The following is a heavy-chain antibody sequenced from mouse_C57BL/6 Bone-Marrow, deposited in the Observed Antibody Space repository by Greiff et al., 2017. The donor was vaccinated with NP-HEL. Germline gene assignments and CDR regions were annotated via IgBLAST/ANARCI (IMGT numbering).Heavy chain of an antibody. CDR1: GYTFTSYW. D-gene: IGHD1-1*01. V-gene: IGHV1-50*01. CDR3: ASRPPIYYYGSSPYY. J-gene: IGHJ2*01. Sequence: VQLQESGAELVKPGASVKLSCKASGYTFTSYWMQWVKQRPGQGLEWIGEIDPSDCYTNYNQKFKGKATLTVDPSSSTAYMQLSSLTSEDSAVYYCASRPPIYYYGSSPYYWGQGTTLTVSS. CDR2: IDPSDCYT.